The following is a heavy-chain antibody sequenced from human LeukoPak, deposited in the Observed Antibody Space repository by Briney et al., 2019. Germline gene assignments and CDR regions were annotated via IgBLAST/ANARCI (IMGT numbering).Heavy chain of an antibody. CDR2: IWYTGRT. J-gene: IGHJ4*02. V-gene: IGHV4-39*07. CDR1: DDFMSSSSYY. Sequence: SETLSLTCSVSDDFMSSSSYYWGWIRQPPGKGLDWLGSIWYTGRTDYSPSLRSRVTMSIDTSQRLFSVRLSSVTAANTAVYFCARRNWLPYFDYWGQGALVSVSS. D-gene: IGHD5-18*01. CDR3: ARRNWLPYFDY.